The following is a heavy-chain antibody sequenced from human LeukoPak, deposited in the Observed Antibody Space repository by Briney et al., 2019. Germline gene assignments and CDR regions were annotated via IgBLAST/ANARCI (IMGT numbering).Heavy chain of an antibody. CDR1: GGTFSSHA. J-gene: IGHJ4*02. D-gene: IGHD3-3*01. CDR3: ATPYRQTYYDFWSGLDY. Sequence: GASVKVSCKAFGGTFSSHAVNWVRQAPGQELEWMGRVIPILNTANYAQKFQGRVTMTADKSTGTAYMELSSLRSEDTAVYYCATPYRQTYYDFWSGLDYWGQGTLVTVSS. V-gene: IGHV1-69*04. CDR2: VIPILNTA.